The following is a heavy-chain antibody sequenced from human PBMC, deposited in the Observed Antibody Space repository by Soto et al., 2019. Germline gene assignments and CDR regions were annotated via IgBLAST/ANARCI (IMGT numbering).Heavy chain of an antibody. D-gene: IGHD2-2*01. CDR1: GGSIRDDTYY. CDR2: IYYSGTS. J-gene: IGHJ5*02. V-gene: IGHV4-39*01. CDR3: ARLHCASPNCVPLDP. Sequence: QLQLQESGPGLVKPSETLSLTCTVSGGSIRDDTYYWGWIRQPPGKGLEWIGSIYYSGTSSYNPVLQSRVTMSVDPSKKQLSLRLTSVTAADTAVYYCARLHCASPNCVPLDPWGQGTLVIVSS.